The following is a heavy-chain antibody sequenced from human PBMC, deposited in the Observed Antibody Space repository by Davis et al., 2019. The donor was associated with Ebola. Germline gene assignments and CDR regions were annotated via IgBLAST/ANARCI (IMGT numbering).Heavy chain of an antibody. CDR1: GFTFSSYS. D-gene: IGHD5-12*01. CDR3: ARVTGIVATEFGY. CDR2: ISSSGSTI. J-gene: IGHJ4*02. V-gene: IGHV3-48*04. Sequence: GESLKISCAASGFTFSSYSMNWVRQAPGKGLEWVSSISSSGSTIYYADSVKGRFTISRDNAKNSLYLQMNSLRAEDTAVYYCARVTGIVATEFGYWGQGTLVTVSS.